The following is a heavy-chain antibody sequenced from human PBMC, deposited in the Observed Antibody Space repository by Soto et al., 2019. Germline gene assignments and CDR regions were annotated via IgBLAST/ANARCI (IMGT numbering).Heavy chain of an antibody. CDR3: ARTGSRLGYIAYSSGMDA. Sequence: ASVKVSCKASGYTFTSYGISWVRQAPGQGLEWMGWISAYNGNTNYAQKLQGRVTMTTDTSTSTAYMELRSLRSDDTAVYYCARTGSRLGYIAYSSGMDAWGQGPRLPFSS. D-gene: IGHD5-18*01. J-gene: IGHJ6*02. V-gene: IGHV1-18*01. CDR2: ISAYNGNT. CDR1: GYTFTSYG.